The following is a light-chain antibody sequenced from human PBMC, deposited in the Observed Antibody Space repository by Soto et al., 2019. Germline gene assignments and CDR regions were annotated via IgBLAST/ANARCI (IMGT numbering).Light chain of an antibody. CDR2: GNN. Sequence: QSVLTQPPSVSGAPGRRATIACTGSSYNIGAPYGVHWYQQLPGTAPKLLIYGNNNRPSGVHDRFSGSQSGTSASLAITGLQAEDEADYYCPSYDSSLTALVFGGGTKLTVL. V-gene: IGLV1-40*01. CDR3: PSYDSSLTALV. J-gene: IGLJ2*01. CDR1: SYNIGAPYG.